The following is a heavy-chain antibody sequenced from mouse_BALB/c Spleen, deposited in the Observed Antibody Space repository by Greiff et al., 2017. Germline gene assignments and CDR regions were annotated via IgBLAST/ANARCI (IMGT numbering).Heavy chain of an antibody. CDR2: ISSGGST. J-gene: IGHJ2*01. V-gene: IGHV5-6-5*01. Sequence: EVQLVESGGGLVKPGGSLKLSCAASGFTFSSYAMSWVRQTPEKRLEWVASISSGGSTYYPDSVKGRFTISRDNARNILYLQMSSLRSEDTAMYYCARLYGPSLFDYWGQGTTLTVSS. CDR3: ARLYGPSLFDY. D-gene: IGHD1-2*01. CDR1: GFTFSSYA.